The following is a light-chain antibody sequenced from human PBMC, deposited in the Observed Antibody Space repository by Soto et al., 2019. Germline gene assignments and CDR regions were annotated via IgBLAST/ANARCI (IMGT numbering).Light chain of an antibody. V-gene: IGLV2-23*03. CDR3: CSYAGSSTFPYD. CDR2: EGS. J-gene: IGLJ1*01. CDR1: SSDVGSYNL. Sequence: QSVLTQPASVSGSPGQSITISCTGTSSDVGSYNLVSWYQQHPGKAPKLMIYEGSKRPSGVSNRFSGSKSGNTASLTISGLQAEDEADYYCCSYAGSSTFPYDFGTGTKVTVL.